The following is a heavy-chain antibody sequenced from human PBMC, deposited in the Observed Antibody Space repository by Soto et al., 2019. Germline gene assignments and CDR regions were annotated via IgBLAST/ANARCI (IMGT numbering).Heavy chain of an antibody. J-gene: IGHJ4*02. V-gene: IGHV1-69*13. Sequence: ASVKVSCKASGGTFSNYAFSWVRQAPGQGLEWMGGILPIFTTATYAPKFQDRVTITADESTSTVYMDLSSLRSEDTALYYCAKDIGFQQHLFVFDNWDQGTLVTVSS. CDR2: ILPIFTTA. CDR3: AKDIGFQQHLFVFDN. D-gene: IGHD6-13*01. CDR1: GGTFSNYA.